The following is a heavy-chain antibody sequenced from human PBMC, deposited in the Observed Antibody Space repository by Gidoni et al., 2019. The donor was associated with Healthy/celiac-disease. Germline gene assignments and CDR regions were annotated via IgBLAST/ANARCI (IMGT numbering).Heavy chain of an antibody. D-gene: IGHD6-13*01. V-gene: IGHV4-31*03. Sequence: QVQLQESGPGLVKPSQTLSLTCTVSGGSISSGGYYWSWIRQHPGKGLEWIGYIYYSGSTYYNPSLKSRVTISVDTYKNQFTLKLSSVTAADTAVYYCARSIAAAGMAIYKFDYWGQGTLVTVSS. CDR1: GGSISSGGYY. CDR2: IYYSGST. J-gene: IGHJ4*02. CDR3: ARSIAAAGMAIYKFDY.